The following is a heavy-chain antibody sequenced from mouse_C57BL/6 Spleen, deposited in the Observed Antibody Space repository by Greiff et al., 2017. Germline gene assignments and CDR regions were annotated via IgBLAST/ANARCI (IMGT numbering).Heavy chain of an antibody. CDR3: ARDYSNCGAY. V-gene: IGHV14-2*01. CDR2: IVPEDGAT. Sequence: VQLQQSGAELVKPGASVKLSCTASGFNIKDYYMEWVKQRTEQGLEWIGRIVPEDGATKYAPKFQGKATITADTSSNTAYRHLSSLTSRATAVHYCARDYSNCGAYWGQGTPLTVS. J-gene: IGHJ2*01. D-gene: IGHD2-5*01. CDR1: GFNIKDYY.